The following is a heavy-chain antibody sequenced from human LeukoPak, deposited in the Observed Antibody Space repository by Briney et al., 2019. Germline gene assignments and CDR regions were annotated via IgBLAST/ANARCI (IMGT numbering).Heavy chain of an antibody. J-gene: IGHJ4*02. CDR2: ISSSSSTI. CDR3: ARSNWGLGGDY. Sequence: PGGSLRLSCAASGFTFSSYSMNWVRQAPGKGLEWVSYISSSSSTIYYADSVKGRFTISRDNAKNSLYLQMNSLRAEGTAVYYCARSNWGLGGDYWGQGTLVTVSS. V-gene: IGHV3-48*01. D-gene: IGHD7-27*01. CDR1: GFTFSSYS.